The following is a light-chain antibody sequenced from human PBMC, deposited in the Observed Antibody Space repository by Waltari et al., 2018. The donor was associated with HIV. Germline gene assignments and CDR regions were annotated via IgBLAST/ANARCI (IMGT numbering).Light chain of an antibody. J-gene: IGLJ1*01. V-gene: IGLV2-14*03. CDR2: HVN. CDR1: GSDVGSYNY. Sequence: QPALTQPASVPGSPGQSITISCTGTGSDVGSYNYVSCYQQHPGKAPKPMIHHVNDRPSGVLNRFAGSKAGSTASLASAGLQAEDEADYYCSSYTSFTIYVFGTGTRVTVL. CDR3: SSYTSFTIYV.